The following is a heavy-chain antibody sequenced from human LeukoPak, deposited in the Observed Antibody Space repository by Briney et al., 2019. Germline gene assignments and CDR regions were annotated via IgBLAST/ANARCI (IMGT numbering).Heavy chain of an antibody. CDR3: AKNGGRGILTGYYVDQ. V-gene: IGHV3-23*01. Sequence: GGSLRLSCAASGFTFSSYAMSWVRQAPGKGLEWLSTISGSGGSTYYADSVKGRFTISRDNSKNTLSLQMNSLRPEATAVYYCAKNGGRGILTGYYVDQWGQGTLVPVSS. J-gene: IGHJ4*02. CDR1: GFTFSSYA. D-gene: IGHD3-9*01. CDR2: ISGSGGST.